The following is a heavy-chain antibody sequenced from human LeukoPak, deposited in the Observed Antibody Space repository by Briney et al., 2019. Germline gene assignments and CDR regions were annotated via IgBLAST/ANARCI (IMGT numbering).Heavy chain of an antibody. CDR2: IYTGGET. V-gene: IGHV3-66*02. J-gene: IGHJ1*01. CDR1: GFTVSNNY. CDR3: VNEGD. Sequence: GGSLRLSCVVSGFTVSNNYLIWVGKAPGKGLKWVSVIYTGGETYYADSVKGRFTISRDISKNTVYLEMNSLRAEDTAMYYCVNEGDWGQGTVVTVSS. D-gene: IGHD3-16*01.